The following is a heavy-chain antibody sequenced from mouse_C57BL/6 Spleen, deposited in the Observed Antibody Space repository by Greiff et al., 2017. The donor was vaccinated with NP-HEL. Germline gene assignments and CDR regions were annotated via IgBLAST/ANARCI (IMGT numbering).Heavy chain of an antibody. CDR1: GFTFSSYA. J-gene: IGHJ4*01. Sequence: EVKVVESGGGLVKPGGSLKLSCAASGFTFSSYAMSWVRQTPEKRLEWVATLSDGGSYTYYPDNVKGRFTISRDNAKNNLYLQMSHLKSEDTAMYYCARGGNKYYAMDYWGQGTSVTVSS. CDR3: ARGGNKYYAMDY. V-gene: IGHV5-4*03. D-gene: IGHD2-1*01. CDR2: LSDGGSYT.